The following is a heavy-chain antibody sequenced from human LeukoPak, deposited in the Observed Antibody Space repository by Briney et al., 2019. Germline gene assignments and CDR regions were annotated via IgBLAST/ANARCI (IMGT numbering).Heavy chain of an antibody. CDR1: GYTFTTYW. J-gene: IGHJ4*02. CDR2: IYPGDSDP. CDR3: VRHGLGSSWFGFDY. Sequence: GESLKISCQGSGYTFTTYWIGWVRQMPGKGLEWMGIIYPGDSDPRYCPSFQGQVTISADKSISTAYLQWSSLKASDSAMYYCVRHGLGSSWFGFDYWGQGTLVTVSS. D-gene: IGHD6-13*01. V-gene: IGHV5-51*01.